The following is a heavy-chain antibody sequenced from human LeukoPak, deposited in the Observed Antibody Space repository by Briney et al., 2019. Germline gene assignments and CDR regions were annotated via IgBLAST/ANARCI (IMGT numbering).Heavy chain of an antibody. D-gene: IGHD3-3*01. CDR3: ARGNVLRFLEWLLLSWFDP. CDR2: IYYSGST. Sequence: SETLSLTCTVSGGSISSGDYYWSWIRQPPGKGLEWIGYIYYSGSTYYNPSLKSRVTISVDTSKNQFSLKLSSVTAADTAVYYRARGNVLRFLEWLLLSWFDPWGQGTLVTVSS. J-gene: IGHJ5*02. CDR1: GGSISSGDYY. V-gene: IGHV4-30-4*08.